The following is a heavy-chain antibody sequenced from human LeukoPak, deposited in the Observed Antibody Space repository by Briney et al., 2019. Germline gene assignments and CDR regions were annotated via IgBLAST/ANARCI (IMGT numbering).Heavy chain of an antibody. Sequence: GESLQISCKGSGYSFTSYWIGWVRQMPGKGLEWMGIIYPGDSDTRYSPSFQGQVTISADKSISTAYLQWSSLKASDTAMYYCARQDSSGWYGGLDFDYWGQGTLVTVSS. J-gene: IGHJ4*02. CDR2: IYPGDSDT. CDR1: GYSFTSYW. V-gene: IGHV5-51*01. D-gene: IGHD6-19*01. CDR3: ARQDSSGWYGGLDFDY.